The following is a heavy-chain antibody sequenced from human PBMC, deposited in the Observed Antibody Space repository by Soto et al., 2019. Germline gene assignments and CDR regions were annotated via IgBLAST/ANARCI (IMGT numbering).Heavy chain of an antibody. Sequence: QVQLVESGGGVVQPGRSLRLSCAASGFTFSSYGMHWVRQAPGKGLEWVAVIWYDGSNKYYADSVKGRFTISRDNSKNTLYLQMNSLRAEDTAVYYCARDFSGNRSDYWGQGTLVTVSS. CDR3: ARDFSGNRSDY. V-gene: IGHV3-33*01. CDR1: GFTFSSYG. J-gene: IGHJ4*01. CDR2: IWYDGSNK. D-gene: IGHD2-15*01.